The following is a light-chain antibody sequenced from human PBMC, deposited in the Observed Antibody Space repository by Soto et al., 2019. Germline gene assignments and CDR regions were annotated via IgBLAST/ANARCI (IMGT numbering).Light chain of an antibody. J-gene: IGLJ3*02. CDR1: SSDVCGYNY. V-gene: IGLV2-14*01. Sequence: QSALTQPASVSGSPGQSITISCTGTSSDVCGYNYVSWYQQHPGTSPKLLIYEVSTRPSGVSNRFSGSKSGNTASLIISGLQAEDEGDYYCSSYTARSTWVFGGGTKVTVL. CDR3: SSYTARSTWV. CDR2: EVS.